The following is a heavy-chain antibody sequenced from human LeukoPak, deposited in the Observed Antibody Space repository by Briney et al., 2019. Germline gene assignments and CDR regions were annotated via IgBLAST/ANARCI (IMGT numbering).Heavy chain of an antibody. V-gene: IGHV3-7*01. D-gene: IGHD3-3*01. CDR1: GFTFSSYW. Sequence: GGSLRLSCAASGFTFSSYWMSWVRQAPGKGLEWAANIKQDGSEKYYVDSVKGRFTISRDNAKNSLYLQMNSLRAEGTAVYYCARLYDFWSGYYRDYWGQGTLVTVSS. CDR3: ARLYDFWSGYYRDY. J-gene: IGHJ4*02. CDR2: IKQDGSEK.